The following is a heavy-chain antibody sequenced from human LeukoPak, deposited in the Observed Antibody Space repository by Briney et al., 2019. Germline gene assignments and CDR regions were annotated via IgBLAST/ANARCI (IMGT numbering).Heavy chain of an antibody. V-gene: IGHV4-59*01. Sequence: PSETLSLTCSVSGGSMTGFFWTWIRQPPGKGLEWIGYIYYSGITNYNPSLKSRITISVDTSNNEFSLKLKSVTPADAAIYYCARGWDVDYFHYHMDVWGKGTTVTVSS. J-gene: IGHJ6*03. CDR3: ARGWDVDYFHYHMDV. D-gene: IGHD1-26*01. CDR1: GGSMTGFF. CDR2: IYYSGIT.